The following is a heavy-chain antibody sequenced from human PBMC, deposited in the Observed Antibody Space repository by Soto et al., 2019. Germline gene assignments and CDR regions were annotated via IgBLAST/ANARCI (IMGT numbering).Heavy chain of an antibody. V-gene: IGHV1-2*04. Sequence: ASVKVSCKASGYTFTGYYMHWVRQAPGQGLEWMGWINPNSGGTNYAQKFQGWVTMTRDTSISTAYVELSRLRSDDTAVYYCARGHPLPNTIFGDYYYYYMDVWGKGTTVTVSS. D-gene: IGHD3-3*01. J-gene: IGHJ6*03. CDR1: GYTFTGYY. CDR3: ARGHPLPNTIFGDYYYYYMDV. CDR2: INPNSGGT.